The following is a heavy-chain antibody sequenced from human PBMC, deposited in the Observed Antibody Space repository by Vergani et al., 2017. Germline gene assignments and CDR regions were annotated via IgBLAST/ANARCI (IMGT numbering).Heavy chain of an antibody. CDR2: IYYSGST. CDR3: AGDNVEYCSSTSCPGWFDP. V-gene: IGHV4-59*01. Sequence: QVQLQESGPGLVKPSETLSLTCTVSGGSISSYYWSWIRQPPGKGLEWIGYIYYSGSTNYNPSLKSRVTISVDTSKNQFSLKLSSVTAADTALYYCAGDNVEYCSSTSCPGWFDPWGQGTLVTVSS. J-gene: IGHJ5*02. CDR1: GGSISSYY. D-gene: IGHD2-2*01.